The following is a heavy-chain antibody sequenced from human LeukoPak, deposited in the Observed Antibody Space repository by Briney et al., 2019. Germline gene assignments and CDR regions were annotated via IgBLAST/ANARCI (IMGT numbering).Heavy chain of an antibody. CDR3: ARGQGDNFFDY. CDR2: IYYSGST. Sequence: SETLSLTCTVSGGSISSSSYYWGWIRQPPGKGLEWIGSIYYSGSTYYNPSLKSRVTISVDTSKNQFSLKLSSVTAADTAVYYCARGQGDNFFDYWGLGTLVTVSS. CDR1: GGSISSSSYY. J-gene: IGHJ4*02. V-gene: IGHV4-39*07.